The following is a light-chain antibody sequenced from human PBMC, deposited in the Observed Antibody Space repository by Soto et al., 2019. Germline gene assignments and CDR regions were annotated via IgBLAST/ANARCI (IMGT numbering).Light chain of an antibody. J-gene: IGLJ3*02. CDR3: SSYTSNTTLVV. CDR1: SSDVGGYKY. CDR2: EVT. Sequence: QAVVTQPASVSGSPGQSITISCTGTSSDVGGYKYVCWYQQHPGKAPKLMIYEVTNRPSGVSNRFSGSKSGNTASLTISALQAEDEADYYCSSYTSNTTLVVFGGGTKVTVL. V-gene: IGLV2-14*01.